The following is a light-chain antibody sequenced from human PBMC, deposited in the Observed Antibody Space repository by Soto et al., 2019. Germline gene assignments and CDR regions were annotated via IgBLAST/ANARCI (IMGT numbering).Light chain of an antibody. V-gene: IGLV1-40*01. CDR2: GNS. CDR3: QSYDIRLSVV. J-gene: IGLJ2*01. Sequence: QSVLTQPPSVSGAPGQRVTISCTGSSSNIGAGYDVHWYHQLPGTAPKLLIYGNSNRPSGVPDRFSGSKSGTSASLAITGLQAEDEADYYCQSYDIRLSVVFGGGTKLTVL. CDR1: SSNIGAGYD.